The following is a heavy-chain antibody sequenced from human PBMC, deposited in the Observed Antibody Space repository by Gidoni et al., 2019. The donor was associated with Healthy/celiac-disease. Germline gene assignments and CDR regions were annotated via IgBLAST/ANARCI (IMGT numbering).Heavy chain of an antibody. CDR1: GFTFSSYA. D-gene: IGHD3-10*01. CDR3: ARDERYYYGSGSYYPDY. CDR2: ISYDGSNK. V-gene: IGHV3-30-3*01. J-gene: IGHJ4*02. Sequence: QVQLVESGGGVVQPGRSLRLSCAASGFTFSSYAMHWVRQAPGKGLEWVAVISYDGSNKYYADSVKGRFTISRDNSKNTLYLQMNSLRAEDTAVYYCARDERYYYGSGSYYPDYWGQGTLVTVSS.